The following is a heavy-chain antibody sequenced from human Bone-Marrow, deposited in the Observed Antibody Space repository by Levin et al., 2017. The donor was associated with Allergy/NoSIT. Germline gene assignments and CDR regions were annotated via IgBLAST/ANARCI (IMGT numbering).Heavy chain of an antibody. V-gene: IGHV1-46*01. CDR1: GYTFTSYY. D-gene: IGHD2-21*02. J-gene: IGHJ4*02. Sequence: ASVKVSCKASGYTFTSYYMHWVRQAPGQGLEWMGIINPSGGSTSYAQKFQGRVTMTRDTSTSTVYMELSSLRSEDTAVYYCARGQDGAYCGGDCYSITHWGQGTLVTVSS. CDR2: INPSGGST. CDR3: ARGQDGAYCGGDCYSITH.